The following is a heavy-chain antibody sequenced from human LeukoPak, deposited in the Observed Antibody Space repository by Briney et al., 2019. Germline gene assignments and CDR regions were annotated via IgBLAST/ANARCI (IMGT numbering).Heavy chain of an antibody. CDR1: GFTVSSNY. CDR3: ARAYSSRKGFDY. CDR2: IYSGGST. V-gene: IGHV3-53*01. D-gene: IGHD6-13*01. J-gene: IGHJ4*02. Sequence: PGGSLRLSCAASGFTVSSNYMSWVRQAPGKGLEWVSVIYSGGSTYYADSVKGRFAISRDNSKNTLYLQMNSLRAEDTAVYYCARAYSSRKGFDYWGQGTLVTVPS.